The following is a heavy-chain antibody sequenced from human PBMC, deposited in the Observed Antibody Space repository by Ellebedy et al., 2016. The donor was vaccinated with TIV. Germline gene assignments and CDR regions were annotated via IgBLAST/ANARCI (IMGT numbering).Heavy chain of an antibody. J-gene: IGHJ6*02. CDR3: ARHSTHSDDGSGRPILYYGMDV. V-gene: IGHV5-51*01. CDR1: GYSFTSYW. CDR2: IYPGDSDA. Sequence: GESLKISXKGSGYSFTSYWIAWVRQMPGKGLEWMGIIYPGDSDARYSPSFQGQVTISADKSISTAYLQWSSLKASDTAMYYCARHSTHSDDGSGRPILYYGMDVWGQGTTVTVSS. D-gene: IGHD3-10*01.